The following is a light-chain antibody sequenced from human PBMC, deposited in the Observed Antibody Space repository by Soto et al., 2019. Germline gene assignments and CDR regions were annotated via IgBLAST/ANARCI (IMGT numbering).Light chain of an antibody. V-gene: IGKV3-20*01. CDR1: QSVDRNY. CDR3: QQYESSLT. CDR2: GAS. Sequence: IGMTQSPATLSVPPGARATLSCRASQSVDRNYLAWYQHKPGQAPRLLIYGASTRATGIPDRFSGSGSGTDFTLTISRLEPEDFGVYYCQQYESSLTFGGGTKVDIK. J-gene: IGKJ4*01.